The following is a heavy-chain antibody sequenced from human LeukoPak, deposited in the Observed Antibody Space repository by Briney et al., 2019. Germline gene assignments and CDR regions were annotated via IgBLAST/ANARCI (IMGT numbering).Heavy chain of an antibody. V-gene: IGHV4-4*02. Sequence: SETLSLTCAVSGGSISSSNWWSWVRQPPGKGLEWIGEIYHSGSINYNPSLKSRVTISVDKSKNQFSLKLSSVTAADTAVYYCARGSQDSSGYYSNYWGQGTLVTVSS. D-gene: IGHD3-22*01. J-gene: IGHJ4*02. CDR3: ARGSQDSSGYYSNY. CDR1: GGSISSSNW. CDR2: IYHSGSI.